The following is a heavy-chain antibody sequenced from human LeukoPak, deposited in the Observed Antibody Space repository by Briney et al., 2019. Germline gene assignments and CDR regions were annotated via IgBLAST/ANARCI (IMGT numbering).Heavy chain of an antibody. CDR2: ISSSSSTI. D-gene: IGHD2-21*02. V-gene: IGHV3-48*04. CDR3: ARDCGGDCYFIPSYYYYYYMDV. J-gene: IGHJ6*03. CDR1: GFTFSSYS. Sequence: QPGGSLRLSCAASGFTFSSYSMNWVRQAPGKGLEWVSYISSSSSTIYYADSVKGRFTISRDNAKNSLYLQMNSLRAEDTAVYYCARDCGGDCYFIPSYYYYYYMDVWGKGTTVTVSS.